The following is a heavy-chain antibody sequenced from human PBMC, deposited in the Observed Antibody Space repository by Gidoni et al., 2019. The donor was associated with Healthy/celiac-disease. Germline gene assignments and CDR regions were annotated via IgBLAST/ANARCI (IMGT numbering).Heavy chain of an antibody. V-gene: IGHV3-33*01. CDR1: GFTFSSSG. CDR2: IWYDGSNK. CDR3: ARARPPNSSGWYFDFSPPDY. J-gene: IGHJ4*02. D-gene: IGHD6-19*01. Sequence: VQLVQSGGGVVQPGRSLILSSAASGFTFSSSGMHWVRQPAGKGLEWVAVIWYDGSNKYYAAAVKGRFTISRDNSKNTLYLQMNSLRAEDTAVYYCARARPPNSSGWYFDFSPPDYWGQGTLVTVSS.